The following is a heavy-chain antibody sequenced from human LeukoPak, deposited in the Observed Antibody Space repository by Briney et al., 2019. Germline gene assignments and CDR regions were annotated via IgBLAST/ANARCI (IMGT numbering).Heavy chain of an antibody. Sequence: SETLSLTCTVSGGSINSYYWSWIRQPPGKGLEWIAYIYYSGSTSYNPSLKSRVTISVDTSKNQFSLKLNSVTAADTAMYYCARLFHPALSGNYPFDYWGQGTLVTISS. CDR2: IYYSGST. J-gene: IGHJ4*02. CDR1: GGSINSYY. D-gene: IGHD1-26*01. V-gene: IGHV4-59*01. CDR3: ARLFHPALSGNYPFDY.